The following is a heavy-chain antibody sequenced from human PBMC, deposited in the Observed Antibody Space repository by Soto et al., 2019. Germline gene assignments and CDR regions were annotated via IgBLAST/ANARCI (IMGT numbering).Heavy chain of an antibody. Sequence: QVQLVQSGAEVKKPGSSVKVSCKAFGGTFSSYAISWVRQAPGQGLEWMGGIIPLFGTTNYAPKFQGRVAITADERARTAYMDLSSLKSEDTAVYYCARSQFYYDSSGYYYDYWGQGTLVTVSS. CDR2: IIPLFGTT. CDR1: GGTFSSYA. D-gene: IGHD3-22*01. CDR3: ARSQFYYDSSGYYYDY. V-gene: IGHV1-69*01. J-gene: IGHJ4*02.